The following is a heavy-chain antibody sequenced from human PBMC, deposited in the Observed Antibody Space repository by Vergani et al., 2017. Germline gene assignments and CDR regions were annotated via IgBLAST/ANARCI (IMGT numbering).Heavy chain of an antibody. V-gene: IGHV3-53*01. CDR1: GFTVSSNY. CDR2: IYSGGST. J-gene: IGHJ2*01. Sequence: EVQLVESGGGLIQPGGSLRLSCAASGFTVSSNYMSWVRQAPGKGLEWVSVIYSGGSTDYADSVKGRFTVSRANSKTTLYLQMNSLRAEDTAVYYCARDRILRFNHWYFDLWGRGTLVTVSS. D-gene: IGHD3-16*01. CDR3: ARDRILRFNHWYFDL.